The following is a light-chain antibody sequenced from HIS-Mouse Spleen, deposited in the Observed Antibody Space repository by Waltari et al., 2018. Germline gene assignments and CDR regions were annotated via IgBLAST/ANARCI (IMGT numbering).Light chain of an antibody. Sequence: QSVLTQPPAASGTPGQRVTISCSGGSSNIGSHYVSWYQQPPGTAPKLLIYRNNPRPAGVPDRFSGSKSGTSASLAISGLRSEDEADYYCAAWDDSLSGPVFGGGTKLTVL. CDR1: SSNIGSHY. CDR3: AAWDDSLSGPV. CDR2: RNN. V-gene: IGLV1-47*01. J-gene: IGLJ2*01.